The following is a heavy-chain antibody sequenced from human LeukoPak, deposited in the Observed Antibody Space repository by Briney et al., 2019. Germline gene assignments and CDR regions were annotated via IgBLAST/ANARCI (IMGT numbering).Heavy chain of an antibody. Sequence: GGSLRLSCAASGFTFSSYSMTWVRQAPGKGLEWVANIKKDGSDKYYVDSVEGRFTISRDNAKNSLYLHMNSLRAEDMAVYYCARLRSGNYNDYWGQGTLVTVSS. CDR2: IKKDGSDK. D-gene: IGHD1-26*01. J-gene: IGHJ4*02. V-gene: IGHV3-7*05. CDR3: ARLRSGNYNDY. CDR1: GFTFSSYS.